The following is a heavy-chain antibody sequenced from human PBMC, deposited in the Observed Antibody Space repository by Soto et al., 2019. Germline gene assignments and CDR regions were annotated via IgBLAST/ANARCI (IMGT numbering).Heavy chain of an antibody. CDR3: ARYQGIAAAGSYYYYYGMDV. V-gene: IGHV1-18*01. CDR1: GYTFSSYA. J-gene: IGHJ6*02. D-gene: IGHD6-13*01. Sequence: ASVKVSCKASGYTFSSYAISWVRQAPGQGLEWMGWISAYNGNTNYAQKLQGRVTMTTDTSTSTAYMELRSLRSDDTAVYYCARYQGIAAAGSYYYYYGMDVWGQGTTVTVSS. CDR2: ISAYNGNT.